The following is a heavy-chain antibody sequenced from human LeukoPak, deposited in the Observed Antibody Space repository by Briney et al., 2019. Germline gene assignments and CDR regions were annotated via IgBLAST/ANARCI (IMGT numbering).Heavy chain of an antibody. J-gene: IGHJ5*02. CDR3: ARIDYYDSSGYYYERGGWFDP. Sequence: PSETLSLTCAVYGGSFSGYYWSWIRQPPGKGLEWIGEINHSGSTNYNPSLKSRVTISVDTSKNPFSLKLSSVTAADTAVYYCARIDYYDSSGYYYERGGWFDPWGQGTLVTVSS. V-gene: IGHV4-34*01. D-gene: IGHD3-22*01. CDR2: INHSGST. CDR1: GGSFSGYY.